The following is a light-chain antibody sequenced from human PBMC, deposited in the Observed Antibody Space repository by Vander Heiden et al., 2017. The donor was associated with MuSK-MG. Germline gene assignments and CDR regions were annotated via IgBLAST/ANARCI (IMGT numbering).Light chain of an antibody. Sequence: SYELTQPPSVSVPPGPTASITCSGDKLGDKYACWYQQKPGQSPVLVSYQDSKRPSGIPERFSGSNSGNTATLTISGTQARDEADYYCQAWDSSYVVFGGGTKLTVL. CDR1: KLGDKY. V-gene: IGLV3-1*01. CDR2: QDS. CDR3: QAWDSSYVV. J-gene: IGLJ2*01.